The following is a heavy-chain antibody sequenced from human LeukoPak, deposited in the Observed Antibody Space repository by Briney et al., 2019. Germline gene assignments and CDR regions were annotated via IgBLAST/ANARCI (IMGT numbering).Heavy chain of an antibody. CDR3: ARGIAATSTFDY. CDR1: GGSISSYY. V-gene: IGHV4-59*01. CDR2: IYYSGST. Sequence: SETLSLTCTVSGGSISSYYWSWIRQPPGKGLEWIGYIYYSGSTNYNPSLKSRVTISVDTSKNQFSLKLSSVTAADMAVYYCARGIAATSTFDYWGQGTLVTVSS. J-gene: IGHJ4*02. D-gene: IGHD6-13*01.